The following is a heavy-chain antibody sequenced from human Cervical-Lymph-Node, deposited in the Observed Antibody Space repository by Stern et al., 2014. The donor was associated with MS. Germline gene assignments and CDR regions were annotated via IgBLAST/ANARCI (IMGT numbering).Heavy chain of an antibody. D-gene: IGHD6-13*01. J-gene: IGHJ4*02. CDR2: IYYSGST. CDR1: GGSISSGGYY. Sequence: QVQLVESGPGLVKPSQTLSLTCTVSGGSISSGGYYWRWLRQHPGQGLEWIGYIYYSGSTYYNPSLKSRVTISVDTSKNQSSLKLSSVTAADTAVYYCARVAIAAAGWFDYWGQGTLVTVSS. CDR3: ARVAIAAAGWFDY. V-gene: IGHV4-31*03.